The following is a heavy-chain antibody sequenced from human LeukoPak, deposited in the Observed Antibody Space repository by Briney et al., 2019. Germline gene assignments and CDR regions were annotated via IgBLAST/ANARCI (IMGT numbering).Heavy chain of an antibody. CDR1: GFTFSSYA. V-gene: IGHV3-23*01. Sequence: GGSLRLSCAASGFTFSSYAMSWVRQAPGKGLEWVSAISGSGGSTYYADSVKGRFTISRDNSKNTLYLQMNSLRAEDTAVYYCAKGRITMVRGVIIPSWGFDYWGQGTLVTVSS. D-gene: IGHD3-10*01. CDR3: AKGRITMVRGVIIPSWGFDY. J-gene: IGHJ4*02. CDR2: ISGSGGST.